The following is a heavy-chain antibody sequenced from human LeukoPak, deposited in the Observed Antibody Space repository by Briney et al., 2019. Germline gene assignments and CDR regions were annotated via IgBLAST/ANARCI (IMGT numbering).Heavy chain of an antibody. V-gene: IGHV4-4*07. CDR3: ARVASGTGYYMDV. CDR2: MYTSGST. Sequence: SETLSLTCTVSGGSISSYYCSWIRQPAGKGLEWIGRMYTSGSTNYNPSLKSRVTISVDTSKNQFSLKLSSVTAADTAVYYCARVASGTGYYMDVWGKGTTVTVSS. CDR1: GGSISSYY. J-gene: IGHJ6*03. D-gene: IGHD3-10*01.